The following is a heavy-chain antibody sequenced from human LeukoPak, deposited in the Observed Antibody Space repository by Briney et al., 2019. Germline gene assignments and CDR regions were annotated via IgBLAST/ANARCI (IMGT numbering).Heavy chain of an antibody. J-gene: IGHJ4*02. CDR3: TRLAVAYFDS. V-gene: IGHV3-66*04. D-gene: IGHD6-19*01. Sequence: GGSLRLSCAASGFIVSSNYMGWVRQAPGKGLEWVSVIYSSGSTYYPDSVKGRFAISRDESKNTLYLQMNSLRAEDTAVYYCTRLAVAYFDSWGQGTLVTVSS. CDR1: GFIVSSNY. CDR2: IYSSGST.